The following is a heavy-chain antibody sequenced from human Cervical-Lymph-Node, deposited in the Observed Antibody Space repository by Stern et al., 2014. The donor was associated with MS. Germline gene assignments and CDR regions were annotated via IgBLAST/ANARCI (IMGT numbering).Heavy chain of an antibody. V-gene: IGHV3-9*01. CDR3: VKDPNWSAYSYFDY. CDR2: ISWNSGNI. CDR1: GFTFDDYA. Sequence: QLVESGGGLVQPGRSLRLSCAASGFTFDDYAMHWVRQAPGKGLEWVSSISWNSGNIGYADSVKGRFSISRDNARNSLYLHMNSLRPEDTALYYCVKDPNWSAYSYFDYWGQGTPVTVSS. J-gene: IGHJ4*02. D-gene: IGHD3-3*01.